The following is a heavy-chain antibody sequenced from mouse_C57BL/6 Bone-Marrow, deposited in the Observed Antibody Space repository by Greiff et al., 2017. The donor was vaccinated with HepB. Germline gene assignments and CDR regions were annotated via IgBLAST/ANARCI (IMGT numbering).Heavy chain of an antibody. CDR1: GYTFTSYW. J-gene: IGHJ3*01. CDR2: IYPGSGST. CDR3: ARGYSNWAWFAY. V-gene: IGHV1-55*01. D-gene: IGHD2-5*01. Sequence: QVQLQQSGAELVKPGASVKMSCKASGYTFTSYWITWVKQRPGQGLEWIGDIYPGSGSTNYNEKFKSKATLTVDTSSSTAYMQLSSLTSEDSAVYYCARGYSNWAWFAYWGQGTLVTVSA.